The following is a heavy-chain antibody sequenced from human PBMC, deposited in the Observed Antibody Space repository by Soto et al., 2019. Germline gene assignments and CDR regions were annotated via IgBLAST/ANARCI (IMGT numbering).Heavy chain of an antibody. D-gene: IGHD5-12*01. Sequence: ASVKVSCKASGYTFTDYYMHWVRQAPGQGLEWMGWINPNSGGTNYAQKFQGWVTMTRDTSISTAYMELSRLRSDDTAVYYCARAGYSGYDLNDWFDPWGQGTLVTVSS. J-gene: IGHJ5*02. CDR1: GYTFTDYY. V-gene: IGHV1-2*04. CDR3: ARAGYSGYDLNDWFDP. CDR2: INPNSGGT.